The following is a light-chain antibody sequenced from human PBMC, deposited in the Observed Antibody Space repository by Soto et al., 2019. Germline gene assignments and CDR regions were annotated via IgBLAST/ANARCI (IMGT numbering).Light chain of an antibody. CDR3: QQYNTYWT. Sequence: DIQMTQSPSSVSASVGHSVTSICRARQGISNWLAWYQQTPGKXPXXLIHAASSLQSGVPSRFSGSGSGTDFPLTISSLQPDDSATYYCQQYNTYWTFGQGTKVDI. J-gene: IGKJ1*01. CDR2: AAS. CDR1: QGISNW. V-gene: IGKV1D-16*01.